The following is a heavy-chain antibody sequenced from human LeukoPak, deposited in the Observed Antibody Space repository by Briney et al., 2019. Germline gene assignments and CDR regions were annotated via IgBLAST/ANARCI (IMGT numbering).Heavy chain of an antibody. V-gene: IGHV3-33*06. D-gene: IGHD3-22*01. CDR1: GFTFSSYG. Sequence: GGSLRLSCAASGFTFSSYGMHWVRQAPGKGLEWVAVIWYDGSNKYYADSVKGRFTISRDNSKNTLYLQMNSLRAEDTAVYYCAKSPSYYYDSSGCDYWGQGTLVTVSS. CDR3: AKSPSYYYDSSGCDY. J-gene: IGHJ4*02. CDR2: IWYDGSNK.